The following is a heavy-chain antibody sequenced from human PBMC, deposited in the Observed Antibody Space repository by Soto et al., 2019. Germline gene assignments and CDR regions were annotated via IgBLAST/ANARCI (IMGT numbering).Heavy chain of an antibody. Sequence: VQLVQSGAEVKEPGEYLRISCQASAYSFTTYWISWVRQMPGKGLECMGRIDPTDSYPDYGPSFQGHVTMSVDRSINISYLEWSSLKASDSAMYYCARLTLAQASSGYHIFDYLGLGTLVTVAS. V-gene: IGHV5-10-1*01. CDR2: IDPTDSYP. J-gene: IGHJ4*02. CDR3: ARLTLAQASSGYHIFDY. CDR1: AYSFTTYW. D-gene: IGHD3-22*01.